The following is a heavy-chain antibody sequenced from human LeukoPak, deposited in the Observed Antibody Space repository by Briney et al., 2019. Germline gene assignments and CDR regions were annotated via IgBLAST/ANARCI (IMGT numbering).Heavy chain of an antibody. CDR1: GFTFSSYA. CDR2: ISGSGGSI. J-gene: IGHJ4*02. V-gene: IGHV3-23*01. CDR3: AKDSGSGYDAPGY. Sequence: GGSLRLSCAASGFTFSSYAMSWVRQAPGKGLEWVSAISGSGGSIYYADSVKGRFTISRDNSKNTLYLQMNSLRAEDTAVYYCAKDSGSGYDAPGYWGQGTLVTVSS. D-gene: IGHD5-12*01.